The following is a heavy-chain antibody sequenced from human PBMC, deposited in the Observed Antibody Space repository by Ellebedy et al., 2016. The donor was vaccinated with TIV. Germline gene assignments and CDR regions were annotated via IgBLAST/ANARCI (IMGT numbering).Heavy chain of an antibody. D-gene: IGHD3-10*01. Sequence: ASVKVSCXASGYTFTSYDINWVRQATGQGLEWMGWMNPNSGNTGYAQKFQGRVTMTRNTSISTAYMELSSLRSEDTAVYYCARKRRITMVRGRDWELGYWGQGTLVTVSS. CDR1: GYTFTSYD. CDR3: ARKRRITMVRGRDWELGY. V-gene: IGHV1-8*01. CDR2: MNPNSGNT. J-gene: IGHJ4*02.